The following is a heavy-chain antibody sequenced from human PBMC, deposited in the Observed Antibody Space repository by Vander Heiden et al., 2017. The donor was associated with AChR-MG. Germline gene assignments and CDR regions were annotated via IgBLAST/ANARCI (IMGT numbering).Heavy chain of an antibody. J-gene: IGHJ4*02. D-gene: IGHD6-6*01. CDR1: GGSISSSSYY. CDR2: IYYSGST. Sequence: QLQLQESGPGLVKPSETLSLTCTVSGGSISSSSYYWGWIRQPPGKGLEWIGSIYYSGSTYYNPSLKSRVTISVDTSKNQFSLKLSSVTAADTAVYYCARHPGDVYSSSSTLDYWGQGTLVTVSS. CDR3: ARHPGDVYSSSSTLDY. V-gene: IGHV4-39*01.